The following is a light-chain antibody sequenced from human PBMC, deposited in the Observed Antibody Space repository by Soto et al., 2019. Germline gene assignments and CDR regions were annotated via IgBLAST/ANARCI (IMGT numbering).Light chain of an antibody. V-gene: IGKV3-11*01. CDR3: QPRHMWPIT. CDR1: QSFRGL. CDR2: DAY. Sequence: EVVLTQSPVTLSLSPGERATLSFRASQSFRGLLAWYQQKPGQAPRLLIYDAYNRATGIPPRFSGSGSRTDFTLTISSLEPEDSAVYYCQPRHMWPITFGHGTPLQIK. J-gene: IGKJ5*01.